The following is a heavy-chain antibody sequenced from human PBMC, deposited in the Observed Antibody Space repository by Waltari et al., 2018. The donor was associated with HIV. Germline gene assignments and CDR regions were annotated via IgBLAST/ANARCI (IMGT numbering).Heavy chain of an antibody. Sequence: QITLKESGPTLVKPTETLTLTCTFSGFSLRTRGVGVAWIRQTPGKALEWLAVMYWDGDKRYRPSLKRRLTVTKDNFKSQVVLRMTNMDPVDTGIYLCAHSRPGSSWYEVFDTWGPGTLVSVSS. CDR1: GFSLRTRGVG. V-gene: IGHV2-5*02. CDR2: MYWDGDK. CDR3: AHSRPGSSWYEVFDT. J-gene: IGHJ5*02. D-gene: IGHD6-13*01.